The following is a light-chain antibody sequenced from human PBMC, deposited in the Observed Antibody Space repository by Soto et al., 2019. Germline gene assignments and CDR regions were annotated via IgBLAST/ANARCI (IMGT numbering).Light chain of an antibody. V-gene: IGLV3-21*02. CDR3: SSYAGSHTYV. J-gene: IGLJ1*01. Sequence: SYELTQPPSASVAPGQTARITCGGNNIGSKSVHWYQQKPGQAPVLVVYDDSDRPSGVPDRFSGSKSGNTASLTVSGLQPEDEAEYYCSSYAGSHTYVFGTGTKVTVL. CDR2: DDS. CDR1: NIGSKS.